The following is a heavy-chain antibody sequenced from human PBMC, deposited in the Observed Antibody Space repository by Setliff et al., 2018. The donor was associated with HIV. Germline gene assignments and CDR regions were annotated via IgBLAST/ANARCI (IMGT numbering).Heavy chain of an antibody. CDR1: GFNVNNKY. D-gene: IGHD1-26*01. J-gene: IGHJ4*02. Sequence: PGGSLRLSCAASGFNVNNKYMSWVRQAPGEGLEWISYISATGTTVSYADSVRGRFIISRDSVRNEVYLQMKSLRVDDTALYYCVKDQLRWPERWDFDFWGQGTLVTVSS. CDR2: ISATGTTV. CDR3: VKDQLRWPERWDFDF. V-gene: IGHV3-11*04.